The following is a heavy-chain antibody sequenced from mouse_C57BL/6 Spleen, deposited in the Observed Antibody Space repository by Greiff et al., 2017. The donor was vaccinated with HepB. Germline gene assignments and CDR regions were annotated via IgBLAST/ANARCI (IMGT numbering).Heavy chain of an antibody. V-gene: IGHV5-17*01. CDR3: ARTGNWDYAMDY. D-gene: IGHD4-1*01. J-gene: IGHJ4*01. Sequence: EVQLVESGGGLVKPGGSLKLSCAASGFTFSDYGMHWVRQAPEKGLEWVAYISSGSSTIYYADTVKGRFTISRDNAKNTLFLQMTSLRSEDTAMYYCARTGNWDYAMDYWGQGTSVTVSS. CDR1: GFTFSDYG. CDR2: ISSGSSTI.